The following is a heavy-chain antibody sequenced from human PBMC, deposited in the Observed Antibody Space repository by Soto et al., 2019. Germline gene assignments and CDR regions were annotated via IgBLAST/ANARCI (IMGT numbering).Heavy chain of an antibody. V-gene: IGHV1-18*01. J-gene: IGHJ6*02. CDR1: GYTCTSYG. CDR3: ARWEQQPHYYYYGMDV. D-gene: IGHD6-13*01. CDR2: ISAYNGNT. Sequence: ASVKVSCKASGYTCTSYGISWVRQAPGQGFEWMGWISAYNGNTNYAQKLQGRVTMTTDTSTSTAYMELRSLRSDDTAVYYCARWEQQPHYYYYGMDVWGQGTTVTVSS.